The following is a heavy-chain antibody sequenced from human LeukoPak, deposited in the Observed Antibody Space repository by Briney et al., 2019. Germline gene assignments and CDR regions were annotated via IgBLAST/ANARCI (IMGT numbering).Heavy chain of an antibody. CDR2: FDPEDGET. D-gene: IGHD2-2*01. V-gene: IGHV1-24*01. CDR1: GYTLTELS. J-gene: IGHJ4*02. Sequence: ASVTVSCKVSGYTLTELSMHWVRQAPGKGLEGMGGFDPEDGETIYAQKFQGRVTMTEDTSTDTAYMELGSLRSEHTAVYYCATRASPQLNLYYFDYWGQGTLVTVSS. CDR3: ATRASPQLNLYYFDY.